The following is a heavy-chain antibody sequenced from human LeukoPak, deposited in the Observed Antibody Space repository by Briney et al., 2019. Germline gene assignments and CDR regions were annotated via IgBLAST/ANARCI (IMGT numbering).Heavy chain of an antibody. J-gene: IGHJ4*02. CDR1: GFTFSNYA. V-gene: IGHV3-30*04. Sequence: GGSLRLSRAASGFTFSNYAIHWVRQAPGKGLDWVAVISYDGSNKYYADSVKGRFTISRDNSKNTLYLQMNSLRPEDTAVYYCARSQLGIAAAGAPFDYWGQGTLVTVSS. CDR2: ISYDGSNK. CDR3: ARSQLGIAAAGAPFDY. D-gene: IGHD6-13*01.